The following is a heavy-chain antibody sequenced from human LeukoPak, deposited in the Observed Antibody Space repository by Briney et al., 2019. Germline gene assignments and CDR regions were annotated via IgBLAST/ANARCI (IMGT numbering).Heavy chain of an antibody. CDR3: AKAHVNNWFDP. J-gene: IGHJ5*02. V-gene: IGHV4-59*08. CDR2: IYYSGTT. Sequence: PSETLSLTCTVSGGSISSYYWSWIRQPPGKGLEWIGYIYYSGTTNYNPSLKSRVTISVDTSKNQFSLKLSSVTAADTAVYYCAKAHVNNWFDPWGQGTLVTVSS. CDR1: GGSISSYY.